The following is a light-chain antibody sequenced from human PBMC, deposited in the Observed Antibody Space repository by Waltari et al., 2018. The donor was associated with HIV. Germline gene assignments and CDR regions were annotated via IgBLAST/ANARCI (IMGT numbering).Light chain of an antibody. V-gene: IGLV3-21*04. CDR1: NIGEKS. J-gene: IGLJ3*02. CDR3: QVWDSDSDSRV. Sequence: SYVVTQPPSLSLAPGKAATLTCGGHNIGEKSVHWYQQRPGRAPVLIISDDSYRPSGIPERFSGSNSGNTATLTISRVEAGDEADYYCQVWDSDSDSRVFGGGTKVTVL. CDR2: DDS.